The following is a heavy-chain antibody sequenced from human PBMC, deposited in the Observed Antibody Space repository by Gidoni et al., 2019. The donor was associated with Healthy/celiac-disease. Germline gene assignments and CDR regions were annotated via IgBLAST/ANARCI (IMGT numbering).Heavy chain of an antibody. CDR3: AKDYDAIVVVTACDY. V-gene: IGHV3-23*01. J-gene: IGHJ4*02. D-gene: IGHD2-21*02. CDR1: GFTFSSYA. Sequence: EVQLLESGGGLVQPGGSLRLSCAASGFTFSSYAMSWVRQAPGKGLEWVSAISGSGGSTYYADSGKGRFTISRDNSKNTLYLQMNSLRAEDTAVYYCAKDYDAIVVVTACDYWGQGTLVTVSS. CDR2: ISGSGGST.